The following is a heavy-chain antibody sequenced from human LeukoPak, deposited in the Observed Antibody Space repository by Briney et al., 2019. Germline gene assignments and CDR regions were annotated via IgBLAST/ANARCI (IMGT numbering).Heavy chain of an antibody. J-gene: IGHJ4*02. D-gene: IGHD2-8*01. CDR1: GYTFTSYD. V-gene: IGHV1-8*01. Sequence: GASVKVSCKASGYTFTSYDINWVRQATGQGLEWMGWMNPNSGNTGYAPNSQDRVTMTTDTYTNTAYMELRSLRSDDTAVYYCAGSLGYCTSNVCYLKYWGQGTLVTVSS. CDR3: AGSLGYCTSNVCYLKY. CDR2: MNPNSGNT.